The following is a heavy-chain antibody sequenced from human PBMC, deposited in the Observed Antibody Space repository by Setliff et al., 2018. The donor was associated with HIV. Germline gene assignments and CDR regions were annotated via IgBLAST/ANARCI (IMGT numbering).Heavy chain of an antibody. Sequence: PGGSLRLSCVVSGITFSSHWMSWVRQAPGKGLEWVSGISHNGTDTHYADSLKGRFAVSRDNSNNTLFLQMHNLRADDTAVYYCAKRRVSNIGPGDYWGQGTLVTVSS. CDR2: ISHNGTDT. CDR1: GITFSSHW. CDR3: AKRRVSNIGPGDY. V-gene: IGHV3-23*05. J-gene: IGHJ4*02. D-gene: IGHD3-16*02.